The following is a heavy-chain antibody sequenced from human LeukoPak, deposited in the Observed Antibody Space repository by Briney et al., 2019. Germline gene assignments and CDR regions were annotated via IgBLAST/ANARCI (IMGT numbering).Heavy chain of an antibody. V-gene: IGHV4-39*01. CDR2: IYYSGST. Sequence: SETLSLTCTVPGCSISRSSYYWGWIRQTPEKGLEWIGTIYYSGSTSYNTSLKSRVTISIDTSKNQFSLKLTSVTASDTALYYCGIFGGGAFVIWGQGTMVAVSS. CDR3: GIFGGGAFVI. CDR1: GCSISRSSYY. J-gene: IGHJ3*02. D-gene: IGHD3-10*01.